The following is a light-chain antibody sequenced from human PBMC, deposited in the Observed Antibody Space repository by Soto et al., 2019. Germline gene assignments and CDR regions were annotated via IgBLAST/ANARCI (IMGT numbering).Light chain of an antibody. V-gene: IGKV3-15*01. Sequence: EIVMTQSPATLSVSPGERATLSCRASESVSNNLAWYQQKPGQAPRLLIYGASTRATGIPARFSGSGPGTQFNLTVSSLQSEDVAVYYCQQYNTWPLIFGQGTRLEI. CDR1: ESVSNN. CDR2: GAS. CDR3: QQYNTWPLI. J-gene: IGKJ5*01.